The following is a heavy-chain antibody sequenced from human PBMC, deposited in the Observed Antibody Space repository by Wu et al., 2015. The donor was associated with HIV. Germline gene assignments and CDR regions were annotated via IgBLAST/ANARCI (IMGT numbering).Heavy chain of an antibody. J-gene: IGHJ6*03. Sequence: QVQLVQSWAEVRKSGASVKVSCSFSGFTITSYGIHWVQQSPGQGLEWMGWINPGNGSPSYAKKFQGRFTMTRDMSTTTAYTDLSSLTSEDMAVYYYSRNCKKIVGSITILEWPLLDWCYYYYYMDVWGKGTTVTVSS. CDR1: GFTITSYG. V-gene: IGHV1-38-4*01. CDR2: INPGNGSP. D-gene: IGHD3-3*01. CDR3: SRNCKKIVGSITILEWPLLDWCYYYYYMDV.